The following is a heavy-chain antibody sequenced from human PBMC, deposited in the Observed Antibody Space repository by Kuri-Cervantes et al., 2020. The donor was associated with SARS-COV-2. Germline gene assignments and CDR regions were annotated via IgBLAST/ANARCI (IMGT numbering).Heavy chain of an antibody. CDR2: IKSKTDGGTT. CDR3: TTDQILGMQAFDI. D-gene: IGHD7-27*01. J-gene: IGHJ3*02. Sequence: GESLKISCAASGFTFSNAWMSWVRQAPGKGLEWVGRIKSKTDGGTTDYAAPVIGRFTISRDDSKNTLYLQMNSLKTEDTAVYYCTTDQILGMQAFDIWGQGTMVTVSS. V-gene: IGHV3-15*01. CDR1: GFTFSNAW.